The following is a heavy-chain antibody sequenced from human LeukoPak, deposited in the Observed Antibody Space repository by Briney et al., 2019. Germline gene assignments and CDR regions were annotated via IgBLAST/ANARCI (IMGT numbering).Heavy chain of an antibody. Sequence: PSETLSLTCTVSGGSIRSGSYYWSWLRQPAGKGLEWIGRIYTSGSTNYNPSLKSRVTISVDTSKNQFSLKLSSVTAADTAVYYCARFNMATIIGLDYWGQGTLVTVSS. J-gene: IGHJ4*02. D-gene: IGHD5-24*01. CDR1: GGSIRSGSYY. CDR3: ARFNMATIIGLDY. CDR2: IYTSGST. V-gene: IGHV4-61*02.